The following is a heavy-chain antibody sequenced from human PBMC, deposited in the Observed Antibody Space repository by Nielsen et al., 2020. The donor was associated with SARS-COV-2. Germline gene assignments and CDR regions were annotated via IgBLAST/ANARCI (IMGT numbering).Heavy chain of an antibody. D-gene: IGHD1-26*01. J-gene: IGHJ4*02. Sequence: ASVKVSCQASGYTFSHYSLHWVRQAPGQGLQWMGWINGGDGNTKYSQEFQGRLTITRDTSASTVYMALSSLRSEDTAIYYCASRIVAAFDFWGQGTLLAVSS. CDR2: INGGDGNT. CDR3: ASRIVAAFDF. V-gene: IGHV1-3*01. CDR1: GYTFSHYS.